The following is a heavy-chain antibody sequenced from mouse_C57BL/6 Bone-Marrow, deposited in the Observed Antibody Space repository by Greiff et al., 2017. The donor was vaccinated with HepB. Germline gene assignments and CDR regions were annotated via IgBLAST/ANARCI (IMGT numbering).Heavy chain of an antibody. J-gene: IGHJ2*01. V-gene: IGHV1-26*01. CDR1: GYTFTDYY. CDR2: INPNNGGT. Sequence: LMEPGASVKISCQASGYTFTDYYMNWVKQSHGKSLEWIGDINPNNGGTSYNQKFKGKATLTVDKSSSTAYMELRSLTSEDSAVYYCFDYDDDYWGQGTTLTVSS. D-gene: IGHD2-4*01. CDR3: FDYDDDY.